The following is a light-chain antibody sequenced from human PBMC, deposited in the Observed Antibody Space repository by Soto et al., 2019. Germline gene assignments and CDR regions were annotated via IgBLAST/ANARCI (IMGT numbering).Light chain of an antibody. CDR3: QQYNSYSGT. Sequence: DIQMTQSPSTLSASVGDRVTITCRASQSIRSWLAWYQQKPGKAPKLLIHKASSLESGVPSRFSGSASGTEFTLTISSLQPDDFATYYCQQYNSYSGTFGEGPKVEIK. J-gene: IGKJ2*02. V-gene: IGKV1-5*03. CDR2: KAS. CDR1: QSIRSW.